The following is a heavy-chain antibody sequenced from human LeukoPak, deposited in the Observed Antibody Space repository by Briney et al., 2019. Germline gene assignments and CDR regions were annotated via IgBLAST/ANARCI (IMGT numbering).Heavy chain of an antibody. D-gene: IGHD6-19*01. Sequence: TGGSLRLSCAASGFSFSNYWMSWVRQAPGKGLEWVANIKHDGIEMNYADSAKGRFTISRDNAKNSLYLQMTSLRAEDTALYYCTRATGWYPGYWGQGTLITVSS. V-gene: IGHV3-7*01. J-gene: IGHJ4*02. CDR2: IKHDGIEM. CDR3: TRATGWYPGY. CDR1: GFSFSNYW.